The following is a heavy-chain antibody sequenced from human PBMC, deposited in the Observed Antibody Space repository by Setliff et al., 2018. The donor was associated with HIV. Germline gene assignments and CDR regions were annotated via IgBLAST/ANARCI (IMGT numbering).Heavy chain of an antibody. Sequence: GGSLRLSCAASGLTFTYAWMSWVRQAPGKGLEWVGRIKSNPNGGTTDYAAPVKGRFTISRDDLKNTLYLQMNSLKTADTAVYYCTTEGTFGGVIVTRAFDYWGQGTLVTVSS. D-gene: IGHD3-16*02. CDR2: IKSNPNGGTT. J-gene: IGHJ4*02. CDR1: GLTFTYAW. CDR3: TTEGTFGGVIVTRAFDY. V-gene: IGHV3-15*01.